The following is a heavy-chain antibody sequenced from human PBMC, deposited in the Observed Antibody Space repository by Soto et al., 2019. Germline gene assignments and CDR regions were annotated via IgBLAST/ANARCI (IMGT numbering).Heavy chain of an antibody. V-gene: IGHV5-51*01. CDR1: GYNITDNW. D-gene: IGHD1-1*01. CDR3: ARQDELAMFDY. J-gene: IGHJ4*02. Sequence: SLKISCKGSGYNITDNWIAWVRQMPGKGLEWMGIIYPGDSDATYGPSFQGQVTISADKSISTAYLQWSSLKASDTAIYYCARQDELAMFDYWGQGTPVTVSS. CDR2: IYPGDSDA.